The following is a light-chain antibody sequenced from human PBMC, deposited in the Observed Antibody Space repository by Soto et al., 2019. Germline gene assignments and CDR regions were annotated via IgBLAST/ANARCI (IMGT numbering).Light chain of an antibody. V-gene: IGKV3-15*01. CDR1: PSIGNN. Sequence: SLSPGELSLSPGERVTLSCRASPSIGNNHLAWYQQKPGQAPRLLIHGTSNRATGIPDRFSGSGSGTEFTLTISRLQSEDFAVYYCQQYNNWPFTFGPGTKVDIK. CDR3: QQYNNWPFT. J-gene: IGKJ3*01. CDR2: GTS.